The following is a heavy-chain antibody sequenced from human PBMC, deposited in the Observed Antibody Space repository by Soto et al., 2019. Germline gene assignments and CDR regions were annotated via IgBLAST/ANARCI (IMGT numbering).Heavy chain of an antibody. Sequence: EVQVVESGGGLIQPGGSLRLSCAASGFIVSRNHMTWVRQAPGKGLEWISIVYRDGSTNYADSVKGRFSISRDNSKNTVYVQMNSLRAEDTAVYYCARVASEGGLDVWGQGTRVTVSS. CDR2: VYRDGST. V-gene: IGHV3-53*01. J-gene: IGHJ6*02. CDR3: ARVASEGGLDV. CDR1: GFIVSRNH.